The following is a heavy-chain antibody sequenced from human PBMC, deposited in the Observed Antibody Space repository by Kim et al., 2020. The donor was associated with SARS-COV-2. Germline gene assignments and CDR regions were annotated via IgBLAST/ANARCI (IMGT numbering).Heavy chain of an antibody. D-gene: IGHD6-13*01. CDR2: IKQDGSEK. Sequence: GGSLRLSCAASGFTFSSYWMSWVRQAPGKGLEWVANIKQDGSEKYYVDSVKGRFTISRDNAKNSLYLQMNSLRAEDTAVYYCARSAYSSSRGVFDPWGQGTLVTVSS. CDR1: GFTFSSYW. V-gene: IGHV3-7*01. CDR3: ARSAYSSSRGVFDP. J-gene: IGHJ5*02.